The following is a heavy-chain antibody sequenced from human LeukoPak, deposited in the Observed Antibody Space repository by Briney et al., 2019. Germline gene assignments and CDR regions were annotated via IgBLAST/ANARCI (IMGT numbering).Heavy chain of an antibody. D-gene: IGHD3-3*01. CDR2: IWYDGSNK. J-gene: IGHJ4*02. V-gene: IGHV3-33*01. Sequence: GGSLRLSCAASGSTFSSYGMHWVRQAPGKGLEWVAVIWYDGSNKYYADSVKGRFTISRDNSKNTLYLQMNSLRAEDTAVYYCARDFARSYDFWSGYYSRLDYWGQGTLVTVSS. CDR1: GSTFSSYG. CDR3: ARDFARSYDFWSGYYSRLDY.